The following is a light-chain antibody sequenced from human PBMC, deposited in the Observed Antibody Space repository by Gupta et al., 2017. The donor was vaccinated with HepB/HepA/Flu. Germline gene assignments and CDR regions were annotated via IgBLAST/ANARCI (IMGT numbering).Light chain of an antibody. CDR1: QSVSSY. CDR2: DAS. Sequence: EIVLTQSPATLSLSPGERATLSCRASQSVSSYLAWYQQKPGQAPRLLIYDASNRATGIPARFSGSGSGTDFTLTISSLEPEDFAVDYCQQRSNWPPVITFGQGTRLEIK. CDR3: QQRSNWPPVIT. J-gene: IGKJ5*01. V-gene: IGKV3-11*01.